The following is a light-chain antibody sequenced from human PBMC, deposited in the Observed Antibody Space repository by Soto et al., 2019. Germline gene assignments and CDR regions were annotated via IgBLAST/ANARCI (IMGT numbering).Light chain of an antibody. CDR3: CSYAGSHTYV. J-gene: IGLJ1*01. CDR2: DVS. V-gene: IGLV2-11*01. Sequence: QSALTQPRSVSGSPGQSVTISCTGTSSDVGGYYYVSWYQQHPGKAPKFMIYDVSKRPSGVPDRFSGSKSDNTASLTISGLQAEDEADYYCCSYAGSHTYVFGTGTKLTVL. CDR1: SSDVGGYYY.